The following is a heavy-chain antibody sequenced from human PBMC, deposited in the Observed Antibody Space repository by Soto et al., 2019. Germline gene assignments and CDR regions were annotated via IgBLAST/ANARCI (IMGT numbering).Heavy chain of an antibody. D-gene: IGHD2-2*01. V-gene: IGHV3-13*01. CDR2: IGTAGDT. Sequence: EVQLVESGGGLVQPGGSLRLSCAASGFTFSSYDMHWVRQATGKGLEWVSAIGTAGDTYYPGSVKGRFTISRENAKNSVYLQMNSLRAGDTAVYYCARSGRPCSSTSCQGYYFDYWGQGTLVTVSS. J-gene: IGHJ4*02. CDR3: ARSGRPCSSTSCQGYYFDY. CDR1: GFTFSSYD.